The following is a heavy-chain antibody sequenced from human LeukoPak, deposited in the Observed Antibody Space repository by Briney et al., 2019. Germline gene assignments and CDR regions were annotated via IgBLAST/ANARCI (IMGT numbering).Heavy chain of an antibody. D-gene: IGHD3-16*02. CDR3: AKSPYRFDALDI. Sequence: PGGSLRLSCAASGFTFNSYSMNWVRQAPGRGLEWVSFISGRGISTYYADSVKGRFTISRDNSKNTLYLQMSSLRAEDTAVYYCAKSPYRFDALDIWGQGTMVTVSS. CDR1: GFTFNSYS. J-gene: IGHJ3*02. CDR2: ISGRGIST. V-gene: IGHV3-23*01.